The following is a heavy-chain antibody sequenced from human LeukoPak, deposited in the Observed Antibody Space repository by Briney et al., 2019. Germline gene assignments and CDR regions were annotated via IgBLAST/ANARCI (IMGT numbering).Heavy chain of an antibody. CDR2: ISGSDGST. Sequence: GGSLRLSCATSGFIFNYYAMSWVRQAPGKGLEWVSGISGSDGSTYYADSVKGRFSISRDNSKKTLFLQMNSLRAEDTAVYYCAGTYGSGTFDYWGQGTLVTVSS. J-gene: IGHJ4*02. V-gene: IGHV3-23*01. CDR1: GFIFNYYA. D-gene: IGHD3-10*01. CDR3: AGTYGSGTFDY.